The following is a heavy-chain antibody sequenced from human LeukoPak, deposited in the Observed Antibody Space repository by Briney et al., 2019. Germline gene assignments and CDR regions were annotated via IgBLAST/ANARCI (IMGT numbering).Heavy chain of an antibody. V-gene: IGHV1-8*01. CDR3: ARVPRGAAAYYYYYGMDV. CDR2: MNPNSGNT. D-gene: IGHD6-13*01. Sequence: ASVKVSCKASGYTFTSYDINWVRQATGQGLEWMGWMNPNSGNTGYAQKFQGRVTMTRNTSISTAYMEPSSLRSEDTAVYYCARVPRGAAAYYYYYGMDVWGQGTTVTVSS. J-gene: IGHJ6*02. CDR1: GYTFTSYD.